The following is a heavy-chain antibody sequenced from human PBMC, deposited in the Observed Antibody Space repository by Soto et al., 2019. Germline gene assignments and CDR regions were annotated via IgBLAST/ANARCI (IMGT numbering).Heavy chain of an antibody. J-gene: IGHJ4*02. D-gene: IGHD1-1*01. CDR1: GYAFTTYG. CDR3: ARGRYGDC. V-gene: IGHV1-18*01. CDR2: ISAHNGNT. Sequence: QVHLAQSGAEVKKPGASVKVSCKGSGYAFTTYGITWVRQAPGQGLEWMGWISAHNGNTNYAQKLQGRVTVTRDTSTSTAYMELRSLRSDDTAVYYCARGRYGDCWGQGALVTVSS.